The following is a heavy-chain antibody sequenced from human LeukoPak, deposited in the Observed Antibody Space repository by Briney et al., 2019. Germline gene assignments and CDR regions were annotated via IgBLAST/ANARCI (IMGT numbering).Heavy chain of an antibody. CDR2: IYYSGST. D-gene: IGHD4-17*01. J-gene: IGHJ4*02. CDR3: ARLAYNGDYVNQ. V-gene: IGHV4-59*05. CDR1: GGSISSSH. Sequence: SETLSLTCTVSGGSISSSHWTWIRQSPGKGLEWIGSIYYSGSTYYNPSLKSRVTISIDTSKNQFSLKLSSVTAADTAVYYCARLAYNGDYVNQWGQGTLVTVSS.